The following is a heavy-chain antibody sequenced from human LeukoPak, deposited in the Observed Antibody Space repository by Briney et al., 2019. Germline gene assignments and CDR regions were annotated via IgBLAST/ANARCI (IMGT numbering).Heavy chain of an antibody. Sequence: GEPLKISCKGSGYSFTSYWIGWVRQMPGKGLEWMGIIYPGDSDTRYSPSFQGQVTISADKSISTAYLQWSSLKASDTAMYYCARYGEGAYGDQKPKDWGQGTLVTVSS. J-gene: IGHJ4*02. CDR3: ARYGEGAYGDQKPKD. D-gene: IGHD3-10*01. CDR2: IYPGDSDT. CDR1: GYSFTSYW. V-gene: IGHV5-51*01.